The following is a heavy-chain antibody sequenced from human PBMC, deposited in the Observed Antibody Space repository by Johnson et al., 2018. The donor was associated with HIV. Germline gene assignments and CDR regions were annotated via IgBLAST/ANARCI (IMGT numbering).Heavy chain of an antibody. V-gene: IGHV3-53*01. CDR2: IYSGDGT. CDR1: GFTVSGNY. Sequence: VQLVESGGGLVQPGGSLRLSCAASGFTVSGNYMNWVRQAPGKGLEWVSVIYSGDGTYYADSVKGRFTISRDNSKNTLYLQMDSLRAEDTAVYYCAIHPWAQAAFDIWGQGTMVTVSS. CDR3: AIHPWAQAAFDI. J-gene: IGHJ3*02.